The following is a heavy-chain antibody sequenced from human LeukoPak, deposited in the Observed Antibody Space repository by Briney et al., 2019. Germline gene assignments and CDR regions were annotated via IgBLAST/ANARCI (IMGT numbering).Heavy chain of an antibody. Sequence: GGSLGLSCAASGFTFSSYWVSWVRQAPGKGLEWVANIKQDGSEKYYVDSVKGRFTISRDNAMNSLYLQMNSLRAEDTAVYYCARATASNWFDPWGQGTLVTVSS. J-gene: IGHJ5*02. CDR3: ARATASNWFDP. D-gene: IGHD2-21*01. V-gene: IGHV3-7*01. CDR1: GFTFSSYW. CDR2: IKQDGSEK.